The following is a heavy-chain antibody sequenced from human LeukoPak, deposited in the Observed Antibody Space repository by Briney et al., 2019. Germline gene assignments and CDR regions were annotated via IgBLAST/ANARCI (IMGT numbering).Heavy chain of an antibody. CDR1: GYIFTTYW. Sequence: GASLKISCKGFGYIFTTYWIGWVRQLPGKGLEWMGIIYPGDSDTRYSPSFQGQVTISADKSISTAYLQWSGLKASDTAMYYCARLPSGGYYYHMDVWGKGTTVIVSS. V-gene: IGHV5-51*01. CDR2: IYPGDSDT. CDR3: ARLPSGGYYYHMDV. D-gene: IGHD3-10*01. J-gene: IGHJ6*03.